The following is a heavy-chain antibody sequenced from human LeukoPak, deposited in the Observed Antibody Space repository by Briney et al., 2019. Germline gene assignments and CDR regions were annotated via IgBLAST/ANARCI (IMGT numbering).Heavy chain of an antibody. CDR3: ARTTSKYNWFDP. Sequence: SETLSLTCTVSGGSISSHYWSWIRQPPGKGLEWIGYIYYSGSTNYNPSLKSRATISVDTSKNQFSLKLSSVTAADTAVYYCARTTSKYNWFDPWGQGTLVTVSS. J-gene: IGHJ5*02. V-gene: IGHV4-59*11. CDR1: GGSISSHY. D-gene: IGHD4-11*01. CDR2: IYYSGST.